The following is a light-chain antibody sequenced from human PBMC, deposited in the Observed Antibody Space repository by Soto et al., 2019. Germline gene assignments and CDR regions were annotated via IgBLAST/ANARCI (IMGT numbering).Light chain of an antibody. CDR3: QQYGSSPQT. Sequence: EIVLTQSPGTLYLSPGERATLSCRASQSVSSSHLAWYQQKPGQAPRLLIYGASSRATGIPDRFSGSGSGTDFTLTISRLEPEDFAVYYCQQYGSSPQTFGQGTKVEIK. CDR1: QSVSSSH. J-gene: IGKJ1*01. CDR2: GAS. V-gene: IGKV3-20*01.